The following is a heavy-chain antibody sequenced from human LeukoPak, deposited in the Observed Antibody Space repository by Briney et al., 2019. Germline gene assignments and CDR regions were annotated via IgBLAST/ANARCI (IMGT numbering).Heavy chain of an antibody. CDR1: GYTVTNYY. CDR2: INPSISSR. V-gene: IGHV1-46*01. Sequence: ASVKVSFKASGYTVTNYYMHWVRQAPGQGREWMGMINPSISSRTYAQKFQGRVTVTSDTSTSTVYMEVSSLRSEDTAIYYCARSGMWFSTNDWGQGTLVTVSS. J-gene: IGHJ4*02. CDR3: ARSGMWFSTND. D-gene: IGHD2-21*01.